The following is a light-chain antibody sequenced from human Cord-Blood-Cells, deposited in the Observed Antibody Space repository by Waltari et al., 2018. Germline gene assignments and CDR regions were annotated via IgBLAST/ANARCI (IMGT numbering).Light chain of an antibody. CDR2: DVS. CDR3: SSYTSSSSVV. V-gene: IGLV2-14*01. Sequence: QSALTQPASVSGSPGQSITISCTGTSSDVGGYNYVSWYQQHPGKAPKLMIYDVSTRPSGVSNRCSGSKSGNTASLTICGLQAEDEADYYCSSYTSSSSVVFGGGTKLTVL. CDR1: SSDVGGYNY. J-gene: IGLJ2*01.